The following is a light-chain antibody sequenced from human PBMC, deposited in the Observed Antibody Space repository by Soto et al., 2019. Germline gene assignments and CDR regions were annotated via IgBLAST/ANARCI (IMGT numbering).Light chain of an antibody. Sequence: EVVMTQSPATLSVSPGERATLSCRASQSVSNYLAWYQQKPGQAPRLLISGASTRATGIPARFSGSGSGTEFTLTISSLQSEDFAVYYCQHYNNWPPWTFGQGTKVDIK. CDR3: QHYNNWPPWT. CDR1: QSVSNY. V-gene: IGKV3-15*01. CDR2: GAS. J-gene: IGKJ1*01.